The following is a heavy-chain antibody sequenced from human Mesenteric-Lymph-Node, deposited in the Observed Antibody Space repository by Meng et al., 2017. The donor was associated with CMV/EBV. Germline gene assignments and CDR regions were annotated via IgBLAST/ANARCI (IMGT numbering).Heavy chain of an antibody. CDR3: ARDPDDAFDI. Sequence: VSCKASGHTFTSHGLSWVRQAPGQGLEWMGWINVYNGRTKYVQSLQGRVTMTTDTSTSTAYMELRSLRSDDTAVYYCARDPDDAFDIWGQGTMVTVSS. J-gene: IGHJ3*02. CDR2: INVYNGRT. CDR1: GHTFTSHG. V-gene: IGHV1-18*01.